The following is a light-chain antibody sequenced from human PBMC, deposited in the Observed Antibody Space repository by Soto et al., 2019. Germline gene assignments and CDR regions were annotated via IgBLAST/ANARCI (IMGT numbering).Light chain of an antibody. Sequence: QSALTQPASVSASPGQSITISCTGTSSNVGSYNLVSWYQHHPGKAPKLMIYENYKRPSGVSDRFSGSKSGNTASLTISGLQAADEADYYCCSYAGSDNWAFGVGTKLTVL. CDR3: CSYAGSDNWA. CDR2: ENY. J-gene: IGLJ3*02. V-gene: IGLV2-23*01. CDR1: SSNVGSYNL.